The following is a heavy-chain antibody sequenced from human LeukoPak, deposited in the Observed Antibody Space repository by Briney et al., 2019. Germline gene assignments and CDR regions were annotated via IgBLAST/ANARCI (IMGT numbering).Heavy chain of an antibody. J-gene: IGHJ4*02. Sequence: SETLSLTCTVSGDSSGNSAYYWGWIRQPPGKALEWIGSIYYDGSTYYNPSLKSRVTISVDTSTNQFALKLTSVTAADTAVYYCARNCLHGTGNYYFDYWGQGTLVTVSS. CDR3: ARNCLHGTGNYYFDY. CDR1: GDSSGNSAYY. CDR2: IYYDGST. V-gene: IGHV4-39*01. D-gene: IGHD3-10*01.